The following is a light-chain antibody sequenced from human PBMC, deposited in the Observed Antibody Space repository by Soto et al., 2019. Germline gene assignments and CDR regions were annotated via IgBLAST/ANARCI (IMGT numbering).Light chain of an antibody. J-gene: IGKJ1*01. CDR3: QQYYTYST. CDR1: QSIGTQ. CDR2: GAF. Sequence: DTQMTQSPSTLSASVGDRVTIICRASQSIGTQLAWYQQKPGTAPNLLISGAFSLESGVPSRFSGSGSGTEFTLTISSLQPDDFATYYCQQYYTYSTFGQGTKVDIK. V-gene: IGKV1-5*02.